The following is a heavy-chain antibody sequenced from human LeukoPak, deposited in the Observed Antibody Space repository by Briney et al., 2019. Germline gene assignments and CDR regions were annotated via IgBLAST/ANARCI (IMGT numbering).Heavy chain of an antibody. V-gene: IGHV3-30*04. J-gene: IGHJ3*02. Sequence: GGSLRLSCTAPGFTFSRYSMPWVRQAPGKGLEWVAVISYDGTNKYHADSVKGRFSISRDNSKNTQYLQMKGLRAEDTAVYYCARDSVWQLDLSPDDAFDIWGQGTMVTVSS. CDR3: ARDSVWQLDLSPDDAFDI. CDR1: GFTFSRYS. D-gene: IGHD1-7*01. CDR2: ISYDGTNK.